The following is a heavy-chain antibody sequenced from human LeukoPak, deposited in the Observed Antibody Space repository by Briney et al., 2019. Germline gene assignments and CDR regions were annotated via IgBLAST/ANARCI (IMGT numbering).Heavy chain of an antibody. Sequence: SATLFLTCTSSGGSISSYYRSWMRQPPGKELEWIGYIYYSGSTNYNPSLKSRVTKSVDTSKNQFSLKLSSVTAADTAVYYCARPKDTAMVVPLDYWGQGTLVTVSS. CDR2: IYYSGST. J-gene: IGHJ4*02. CDR1: GGSISSYY. D-gene: IGHD5-18*01. CDR3: ARPKDTAMVVPLDY. V-gene: IGHV4-59*08.